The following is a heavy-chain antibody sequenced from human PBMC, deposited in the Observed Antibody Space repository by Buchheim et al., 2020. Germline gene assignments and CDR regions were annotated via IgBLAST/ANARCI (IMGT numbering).Heavy chain of an antibody. Sequence: EVQLVESGGGLVKPGESLTLSCLGSGFTFRSYTMNWVRQAPGRGLEWVASISGTSSSIWSADSVKGRFTISRDNGKNSVFLQMNSLRAEDTAVYYCARDRGVRGVTFTKPNDWFDRWGQGTL. V-gene: IGHV3-21*06. D-gene: IGHD3-10*01. J-gene: IGHJ5*02. CDR3: ARDRGVRGVTFTKPNDWFDR. CDR2: ISGTSSSI. CDR1: GFTFRSYT.